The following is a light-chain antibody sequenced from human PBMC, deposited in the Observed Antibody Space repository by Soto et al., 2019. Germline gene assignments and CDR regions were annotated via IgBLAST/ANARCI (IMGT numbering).Light chain of an antibody. CDR2: LAS. V-gene: IGKV1-16*01. CDR3: QQYLGYPLT. Sequence: IRMTQSPSSLSASVADRVTIACRASQGINNYLAWFQQKPGRAPKSLIYLASSLQGGVPSRFSGSGSGTDFTLTISSLQPEDFATYYCQQYLGYPLTFGGGTKVEIK. CDR1: QGINNY. J-gene: IGKJ4*01.